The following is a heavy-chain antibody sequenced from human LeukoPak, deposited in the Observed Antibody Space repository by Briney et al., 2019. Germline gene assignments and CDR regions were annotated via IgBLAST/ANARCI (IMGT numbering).Heavy chain of an antibody. CDR2: INPNSGGT. CDR1: GYTFTCYY. D-gene: IGHD6-19*01. J-gene: IGHJ6*02. CDR3: ASKSSGSSGRRYYYYGMDV. V-gene: IGHV1-2*02. Sequence: ASVKVSCKASGYTFTCYYMHWVRQAPGQGLEWMGWINPNSGGTNYAQKFQGRVTMTRDTSISTAYMELSRLRSDDTAVYYCASKSSGSSGRRYYYYGMDVWDQGTTVTVSS.